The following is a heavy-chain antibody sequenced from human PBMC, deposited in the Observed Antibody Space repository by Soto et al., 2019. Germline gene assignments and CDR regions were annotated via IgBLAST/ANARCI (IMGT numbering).Heavy chain of an antibody. D-gene: IGHD6-13*01. V-gene: IGHV4-34*01. CDR3: ARGARRDSSSLGYYYYYGMDV. CDR2: INHSGST. J-gene: IGHJ6*02. Sequence: SVTLSLTCAVYGGSFSGYYWSWIRQPPGKGLEWIGEINHSGSTNYNPSLKSRVTISVDTSKNQFSLKLSSVTAADTAVYYCARGARRDSSSLGYYYYYGMDVWGQGTTVTVSS. CDR1: GGSFSGYY.